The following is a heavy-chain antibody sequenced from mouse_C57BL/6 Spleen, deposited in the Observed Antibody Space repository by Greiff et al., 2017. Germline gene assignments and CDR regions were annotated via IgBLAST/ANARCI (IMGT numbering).Heavy chain of an antibody. CDR2: IWSGGST. J-gene: IGHJ2*01. Sequence: QVQLQQSGPGLVQPSQSLSITCTVSGFSLTSYGVHWVRQSPGKGLEWLGVIWSGGSTDYNAAFISRLSISKDNSKSQVFFKMNSLQADDTAIYYCASLRTGFDYWGQGTTLTVSS. V-gene: IGHV2-2*01. CDR3: ASLRTGFDY. D-gene: IGHD4-1*01. CDR1: GFSLTSYG.